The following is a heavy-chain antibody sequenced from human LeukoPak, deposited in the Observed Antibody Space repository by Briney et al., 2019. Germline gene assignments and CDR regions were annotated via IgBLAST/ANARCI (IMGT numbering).Heavy chain of an antibody. J-gene: IGHJ4*02. CDR2: IYHSGST. CDR1: GGSMSSDDYY. D-gene: IGHD5-12*01. V-gene: IGHV4-30-2*01. CDR3: ARALDRWLRLFY. Sequence: SETLSLTCTVSGGSMSSDDYYWNWIRQPPGKGLEWIGYIYHSGSTYYNPSLKSRVTISSDRSKNQFSLKLSSVTAADTAVYYCARALDRWLRLFYWGQGTLVTVSS.